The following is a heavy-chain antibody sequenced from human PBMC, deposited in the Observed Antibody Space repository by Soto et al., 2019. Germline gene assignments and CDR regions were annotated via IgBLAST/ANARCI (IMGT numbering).Heavy chain of an antibody. CDR1: GFTFSGSA. D-gene: IGHD3-22*01. V-gene: IGHV3-73*01. J-gene: IGHJ3*02. Sequence: PGGSLRLSCAASGFTFSGSAMHWVRQASGKGLEWVGRIRSKANSYATAYAASVKGRFTISRDDSKNTAYLQMNSLKTDDTAVYYCTRQYYYDSSGYYDAVDSWGQGTMVTVSS. CDR2: IRSKANSYAT. CDR3: TRQYYYDSSGYYDAVDS.